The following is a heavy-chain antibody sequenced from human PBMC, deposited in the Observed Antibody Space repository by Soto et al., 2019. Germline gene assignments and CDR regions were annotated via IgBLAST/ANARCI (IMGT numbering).Heavy chain of an antibody. D-gene: IGHD2-15*01. J-gene: IGHJ2*01. CDR3: ARDPPRVGYCSGGSCYEYFDH. CDR1: GGTFSSYA. CDR2: IIPIFGTA. V-gene: IGHV1-69*01. Sequence: QVQLVQSGAEVKKPGSSVKVSCKASGGTFSSYAISWVRQAPGQGLEWMGGIIPIFGTANYAQKFQGRVTITADESTSTAYMELSSLRSEDTAVYYCARDPPRVGYCSGGSCYEYFDHWGRGTLVTVSS.